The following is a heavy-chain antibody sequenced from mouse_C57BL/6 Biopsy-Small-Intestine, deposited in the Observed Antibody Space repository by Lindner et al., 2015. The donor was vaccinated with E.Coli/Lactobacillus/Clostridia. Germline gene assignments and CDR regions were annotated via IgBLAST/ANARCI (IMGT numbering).Heavy chain of an antibody. V-gene: IGHV1-18*01. CDR3: TSPGRAGRDLDHYFEF. D-gene: IGHD1-2*01. CDR2: FNPEDSRT. J-gene: IGHJ4*01. Sequence: SVKVSCKVSGYTLSELSLHWVRQAPGKRLEWMGGFNPEDSRTIYAQEFQGRVTMTEDTSTDTAYLEMSSLRSDDTAVYYCTSPGRAGRDLDHYFEFWGQGTLVTVSS. CDR1: GYTLSELS.